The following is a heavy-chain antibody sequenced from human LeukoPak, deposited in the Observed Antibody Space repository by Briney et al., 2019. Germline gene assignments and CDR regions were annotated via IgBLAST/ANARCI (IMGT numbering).Heavy chain of an antibody. D-gene: IGHD5-24*01. J-gene: IGHJ4*02. CDR1: GGSISSYY. Sequence: SETLSLTCTVSGGSISSYYWSWIRQPPGKGLEWIGYIYYSGSTNYNPSLKSQVTISVDTSKNQFSLKLSSVTAAGTAVYYCARLSRDGYNLDYWGQGTLVTVSS. V-gene: IGHV4-59*01. CDR3: ARLSRDGYNLDY. CDR2: IYYSGST.